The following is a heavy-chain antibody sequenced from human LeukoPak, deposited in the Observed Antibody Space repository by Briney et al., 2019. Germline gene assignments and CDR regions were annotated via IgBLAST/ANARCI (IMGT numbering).Heavy chain of an antibody. CDR3: AKEATYYGDPYYYYYYMDV. J-gene: IGHJ6*03. Sequence: GGSLRLSCAASGFTFSSYGMHWVRQAPGKGLERVAFIRYDGSNKYYADSVKGRFTISRDNSKHTLYLQMNSLRAEDTAVYYCAKEATYYGDPYYYYYYMDVWGKGTTVTISS. CDR2: IRYDGSNK. V-gene: IGHV3-30*02. D-gene: IGHD4-17*01. CDR1: GFTFSSYG.